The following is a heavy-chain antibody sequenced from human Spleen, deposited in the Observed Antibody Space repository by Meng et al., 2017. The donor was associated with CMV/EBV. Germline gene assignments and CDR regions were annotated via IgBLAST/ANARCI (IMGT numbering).Heavy chain of an antibody. Sequence: GPALVKPSQALSLPCTFSGGSISSGDYYWSWIRQPPGKGLEWIGYIYYSGSTYYNPSLKSRVTISVDTSKNQFSLKLSSVTAADTAVYYCARASLDAFDIWGQGTMVTVSS. CDR2: IYYSGST. CDR1: GGSISSGDYY. J-gene: IGHJ3*02. V-gene: IGHV4-30-4*08. CDR3: ARASLDAFDI.